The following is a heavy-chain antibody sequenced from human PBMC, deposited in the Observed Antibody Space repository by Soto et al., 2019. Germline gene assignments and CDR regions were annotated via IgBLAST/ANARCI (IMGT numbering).Heavy chain of an antibody. J-gene: IGHJ5*02. CDR2: ISGSGGST. V-gene: IGHV3-23*01. Sequence: EVQLLESGGGLVQPGGSLRLSCAASGFTFSSYAMSWVRQAPGKGLEWVSAISGSGGSTYYADSVKGRFTISRDNSKNTLYLQMNSLRAEDTAVYYCAKDQSKRRGVNHEVDPWGQGTLVTVSS. D-gene: IGHD3-10*01. CDR1: GFTFSSYA. CDR3: AKDQSKRRGVNHEVDP.